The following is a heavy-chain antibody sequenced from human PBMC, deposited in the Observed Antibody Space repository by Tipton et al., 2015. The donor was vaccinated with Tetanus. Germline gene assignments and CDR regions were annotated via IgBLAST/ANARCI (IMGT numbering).Heavy chain of an antibody. D-gene: IGHD5-18*01. Sequence: TLSLTCTVSGGSISSGDYYWSWIRQPPGKGLEWIGYVYYSGSTYYNPSLKSRVTISVDTSKNQFSLKLSSVTAADTAVYYCARDHSVGGRQQGFRGRREVYFDYWGQGALVTVSA. CDR3: ARDHSVGGRQQGFRGRREVYFDY. CDR2: VYYSGST. V-gene: IGHV4-30-4*01. CDR1: GGSISSGDYY. J-gene: IGHJ4*01.